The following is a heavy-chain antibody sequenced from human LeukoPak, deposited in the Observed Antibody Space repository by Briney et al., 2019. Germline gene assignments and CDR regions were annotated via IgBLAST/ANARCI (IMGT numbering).Heavy chain of an antibody. D-gene: IGHD3-9*01. CDR1: GGSISSSSYY. CDR3: ARVSYDILTGSYWYFDL. CDR2: IYYSGST. Sequence: SETLSLTCTVSGGSISSSSYYWGWIRQPPGKGLEWIGSIYYSGSTYYNPSLKSRVTISVDTSKNQFSLKLSSVTAADTAVYYCARVSYDILTGSYWYFDLWGRGTLVTVSS. V-gene: IGHV4-39*07. J-gene: IGHJ2*01.